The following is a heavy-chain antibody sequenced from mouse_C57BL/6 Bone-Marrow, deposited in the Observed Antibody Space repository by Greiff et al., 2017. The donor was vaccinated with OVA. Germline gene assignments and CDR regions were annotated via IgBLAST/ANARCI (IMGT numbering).Heavy chain of an antibody. CDR3: ARATMVTTWYFDV. Sequence: EVMLVESGPGMVKPSQSLSLTCTVTGYSITSGYDWHWIRHFPGNKLEWMGYIRYSGSTNYNPSLKSRISITHDTSKNHFFLKLNSVTTEDTATYYCARATMVTTWYFDVWGTGTTVTVSS. CDR2: IRYSGST. V-gene: IGHV3-1*01. D-gene: IGHD2-2*01. J-gene: IGHJ1*03. CDR1: GYSITSGYD.